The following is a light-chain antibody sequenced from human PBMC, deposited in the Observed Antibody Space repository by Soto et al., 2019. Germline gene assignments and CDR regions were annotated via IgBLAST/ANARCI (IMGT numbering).Light chain of an antibody. CDR1: QGISSY. V-gene: IGKV1-8*01. Sequence: AIRMTQSPSSLSASTGDRVTITCRASQGISSYLAWYQQKPGKAPKLLIYAASTLQSGVPSRFSGSGSGTDLTLTIRCLQSEDIATYYCQQYDSYPRSFGPGTKGDI. J-gene: IGKJ3*01. CDR3: QQYDSYPRS. CDR2: AAS.